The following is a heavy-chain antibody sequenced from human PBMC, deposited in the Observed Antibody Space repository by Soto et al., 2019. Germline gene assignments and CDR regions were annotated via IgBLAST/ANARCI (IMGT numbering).Heavy chain of an antibody. CDR1: GYSMKTGYY. J-gene: IGHJ5*02. D-gene: IGHD3-3*01. CDR2: IYYSGST. CDR3: ARVDKFLVNWFDP. Sequence: PSETLSLTCDVSGYSMKTGYYWSWIRQPPGKGLEWIGYIYYSGSTYYNPSLKSRVTISVDTSKNQFSLKLSSVTAADTAVYYCARVDKFLVNWFDPWGQGTLVTVSS. V-gene: IGHV4-30-4*01.